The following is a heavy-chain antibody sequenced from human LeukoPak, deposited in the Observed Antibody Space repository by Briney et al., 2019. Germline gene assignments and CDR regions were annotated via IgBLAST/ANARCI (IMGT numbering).Heavy chain of an antibody. Sequence: PSETLSVTCTVSGGSISSYYWSWIRQPPGKGLEWIGYIYYSGSTNYNPSLKSRVTISVDTSKNQFSLKLSSVTAADTAVYYCAREMAEYYFDYWGQGTLVTVSS. CDR2: IYYSGST. CDR3: AREMAEYYFDY. J-gene: IGHJ4*02. V-gene: IGHV4-59*01. CDR1: GGSISSYY.